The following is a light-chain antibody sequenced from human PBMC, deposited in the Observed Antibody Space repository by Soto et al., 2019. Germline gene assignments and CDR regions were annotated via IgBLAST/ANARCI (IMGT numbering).Light chain of an antibody. CDR3: QQSYSRLWT. CDR2: DAS. V-gene: IGKV1-5*01. CDR1: QSISSW. J-gene: IGKJ5*01. Sequence: TLFACIGDRXXITCRASQSISSWLAWYQQKPGKAPKLLIYDASILESGVPSRFSGSGSGTDFTLTISSLQPEDFAPYYCQQSYSRLWTFAQ.